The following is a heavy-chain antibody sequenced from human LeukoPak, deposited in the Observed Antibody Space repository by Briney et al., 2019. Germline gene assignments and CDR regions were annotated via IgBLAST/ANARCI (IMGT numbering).Heavy chain of an antibody. Sequence: ASVNVSCKASGYTFTSYYMHWVRQAPGQGLEWMGIINPSGGGTSYAQNFQGRVTMTRDTSTSTVYMDLSSLRSEDTAVYYCARAFSEDSYYYYGMDVWGQGTTVTVSS. D-gene: IGHD3-3*01. J-gene: IGHJ6*02. CDR1: GYTFTSYY. V-gene: IGHV1-46*01. CDR2: INPSGGGT. CDR3: ARAFSEDSYYYYGMDV.